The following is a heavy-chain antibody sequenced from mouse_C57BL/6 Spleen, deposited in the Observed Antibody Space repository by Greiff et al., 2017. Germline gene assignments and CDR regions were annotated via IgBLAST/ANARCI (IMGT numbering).Heavy chain of an antibody. J-gene: IGHJ4*01. D-gene: IGHD2-5*01. CDR1: GYTFTDYN. CDR2: INPNNGGT. CDR3: ARRYYSNYENYYYAMDY. Sequence: EVQLVESGPELVKPGASVKMSCKASGYTFTDYNMHWVKQSHGKSLEWIGYINPNNGGTSYNQKFKGKATLTVNKSSSTAYMELRSLTSEDSAVYYCARRYYSNYENYYYAMDYWGQGTSVTVSS. V-gene: IGHV1-22*01.